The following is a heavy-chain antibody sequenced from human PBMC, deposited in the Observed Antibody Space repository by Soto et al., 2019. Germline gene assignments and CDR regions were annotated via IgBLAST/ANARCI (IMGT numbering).Heavy chain of an antibody. CDR2: IYYSGST. Sequence: SETLSLTCTVSGGSISSGGYYWSWIRQHPGKGLEWIGYIYYSGSTYYNPSLKSRVTISVDTSKNQFSLKLSSVTAADTAVYYCAREVITMVRGVRDYYYYGMDVWGQGTTVTVSS. CDR1: GGSISSGGYY. V-gene: IGHV4-31*03. D-gene: IGHD3-10*01. J-gene: IGHJ6*02. CDR3: AREVITMVRGVRDYYYYGMDV.